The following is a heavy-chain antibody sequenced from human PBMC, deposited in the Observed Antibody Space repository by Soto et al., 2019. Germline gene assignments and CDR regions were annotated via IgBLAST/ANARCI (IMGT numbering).Heavy chain of an antibody. CDR3: ARDRNSSSWRKYFQH. Sequence: QVQLVESGGGVVQPGRSLRLSCAASGFTFSSYAMHWVRQAPGKGLEWVAVISYDGSNKYYADSVKGRFTISRDKSKNTLYLQMNSLRAEETAVYYCARDRNSSSWRKYFQHWGQGTLVTVSS. CDR2: ISYDGSNK. D-gene: IGHD6-13*01. J-gene: IGHJ1*01. V-gene: IGHV3-30-3*01. CDR1: GFTFSSYA.